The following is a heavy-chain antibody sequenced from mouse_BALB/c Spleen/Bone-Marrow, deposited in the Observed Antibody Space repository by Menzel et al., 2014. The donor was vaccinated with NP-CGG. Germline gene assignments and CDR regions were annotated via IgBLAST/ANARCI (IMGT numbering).Heavy chain of an antibody. J-gene: IGHJ4*01. V-gene: IGHV1S130*01. CDR2: IHANRGHT. Sequence: KQRPRQGREWIGEIHANRGHTKNNEKLKGKATLTADTSSSTAYVDLSSLTSEDSAVYYCTRDGVGGAMDYWGQGTSVTVSS. D-gene: IGHD2-3*01. CDR3: TRDGVGGAMDY.